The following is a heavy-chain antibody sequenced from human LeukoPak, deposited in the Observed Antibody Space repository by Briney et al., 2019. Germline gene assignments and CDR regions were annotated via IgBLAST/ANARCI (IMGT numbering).Heavy chain of an antibody. V-gene: IGHV3-30*04. CDR3: AKDLTRRYDLWSNKYSPREDYHGMDV. D-gene: IGHD3-3*01. Sequence: GGSLRLSCAASGFTFSSYAMPWVRQAPGKGLEWVAIVSYDGSNKYYADSVKGRFTISRDNSKNTLYLQMNSLGAEDTAVYYCAKDLTRRYDLWSNKYSPREDYHGMDVWGQGTTVTVSS. CDR2: VSYDGSNK. CDR1: GFTFSSYA. J-gene: IGHJ6*02.